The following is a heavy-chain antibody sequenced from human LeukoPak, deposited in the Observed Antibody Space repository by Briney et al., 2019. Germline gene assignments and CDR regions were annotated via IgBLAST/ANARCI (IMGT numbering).Heavy chain of an antibody. V-gene: IGHV3-7*01. J-gene: IGHJ4*02. CDR1: GFTFRSYW. Sequence: GGSLRLSCAVPGFTFRSYWMTWVRQAPGKGLEWVASIKQDGSEIYYVDTVKGRFTISRDNAKNTLYLQMNSLRVDDTAVYYCARDGRTGSYYDFWGQGTLVTVSS. CDR2: IKQDGSEI. D-gene: IGHD1-26*01. CDR3: ARDGRTGSYYDF.